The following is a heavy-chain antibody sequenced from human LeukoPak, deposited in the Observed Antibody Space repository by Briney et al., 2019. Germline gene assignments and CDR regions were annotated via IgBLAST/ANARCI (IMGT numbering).Heavy chain of an antibody. CDR1: GGSISGYY. V-gene: IGHV4-59*01. CDR2: IYFSGST. J-gene: IGHJ4*02. Sequence: PSGTLSLTCTVSGGSISGYYWYWLRQPPGKGLEWLGYIYFSGSTNYNPSLKRRVAISVETSKSQYSLRLSSVTAADTAVYYCARGSPPMVVTFSYFDYWGQGTLVTVSS. D-gene: IGHD4-23*01. CDR3: ARGSPPMVVTFSYFDY.